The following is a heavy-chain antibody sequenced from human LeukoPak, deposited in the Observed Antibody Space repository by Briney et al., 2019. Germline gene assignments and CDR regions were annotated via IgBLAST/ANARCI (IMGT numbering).Heavy chain of an antibody. J-gene: IGHJ4*02. V-gene: IGHV3-33*01. CDR2: IWYDGSNK. Sequence: GGSLRLSCAASGFTFSSYGMHWVRQAPGKGLEWVAVIWYDGSNKYYADSVKGRFTISRDNSKNTLYLQMNSLRVEDTAVYYCARAMYSGSYSFDYWGQGTLVTVSS. CDR1: GFTFSSYG. CDR3: ARAMYSGSYSFDY. D-gene: IGHD1-26*01.